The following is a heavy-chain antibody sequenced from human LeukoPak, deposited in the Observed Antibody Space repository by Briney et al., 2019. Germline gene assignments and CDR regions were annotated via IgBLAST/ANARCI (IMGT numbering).Heavy chain of an antibody. CDR1: GFTFSSYG. D-gene: IGHD3-10*01. J-gene: IGHJ6*03. V-gene: IGHV3-30*02. CDR3: AKNVGDYYYYYMDV. CDR2: IRYDGSNK. Sequence: GGSPRLSCAASGFTFSSYGMHWVRQAPGKGLEWVAFIRYDGSNKFYADSVKGRFTISRDNSKNTLYLQMNSLRAEDTAVYYCAKNVGDYYYYYMDVWGKGTTVTVSS.